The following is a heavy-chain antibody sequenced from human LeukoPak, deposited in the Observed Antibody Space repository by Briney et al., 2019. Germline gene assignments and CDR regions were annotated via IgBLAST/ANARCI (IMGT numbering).Heavy chain of an antibody. Sequence: PGGSLRLSCAASGFPFSSYAMHWVRQAPGKGLEWVACISNDGNNKYYADSVKGRFTISRDNSKDTLNLQMNSLRAEDTALYYCARDPVSTGLQINSDYWGQGTLVTVSS. CDR1: GFPFSSYA. J-gene: IGHJ4*02. CDR2: ISNDGNNK. D-gene: IGHD1-1*01. CDR3: ARDPVSTGLQINSDY. V-gene: IGHV3-30-3*01.